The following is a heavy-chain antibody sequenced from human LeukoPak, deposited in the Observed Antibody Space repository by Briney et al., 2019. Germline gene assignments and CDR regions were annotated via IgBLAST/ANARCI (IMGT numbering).Heavy chain of an antibody. D-gene: IGHD4-17*01. J-gene: IGHJ3*02. CDR2: IYYSGST. CDR1: GGSISSGGYY. Sequence: SETLSLTCTVSGGSISSGGYYWSWIRQHPGKGLEWIGYIYYSGSTYYNPSLKSRVTISVDTSKNQFSLKLSSVTAADTAVYYCARDLSQNGDYVNAFDIWGQGTMVTVSS. V-gene: IGHV4-31*03. CDR3: ARDLSQNGDYVNAFDI.